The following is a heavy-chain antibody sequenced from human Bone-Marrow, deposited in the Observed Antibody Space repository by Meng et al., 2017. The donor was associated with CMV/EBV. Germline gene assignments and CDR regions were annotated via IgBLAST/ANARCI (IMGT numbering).Heavy chain of an antibody. J-gene: IGHJ4*02. Sequence: GGSLRLSCTASGFTLGDYAMRWVRQAPGKGLEWVGFIRSKVNGGTTEYAASVKGRFTISRDDSKTIAYLQMNSLKSEDTAVYYCTRVYIAADGVAFDYWSQGALVSFSS. CDR2: IRSKVNGGTT. V-gene: IGHV3-49*04. CDR1: GFTLGDYA. CDR3: TRVYIAADGVAFDY. D-gene: IGHD6-13*01.